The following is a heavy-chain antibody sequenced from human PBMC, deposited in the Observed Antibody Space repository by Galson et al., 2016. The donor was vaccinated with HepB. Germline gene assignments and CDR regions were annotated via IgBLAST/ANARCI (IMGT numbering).Heavy chain of an antibody. D-gene: IGHD2-15*01. Sequence: PALVKPTQTLTLTCTFSGFSLSTSTVGVGWIRQPPGKALEWLALIYWDDDTRYSPSLKSRLTITKDTSKNQVVLTMTNTDPVDTATYYCARSQMNYCGGGRCRSPSYLFDPWGQRILVTVSS. CDR3: ARSQMNYCGGGRCRSPSYLFDP. J-gene: IGHJ5*02. CDR1: GFSLSTSTVG. V-gene: IGHV2-5*02. CDR2: IYWDDDT.